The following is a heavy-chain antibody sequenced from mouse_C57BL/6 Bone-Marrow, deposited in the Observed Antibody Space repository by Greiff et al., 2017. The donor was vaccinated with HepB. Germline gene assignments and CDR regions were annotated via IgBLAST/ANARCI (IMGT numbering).Heavy chain of an antibody. CDR2: IRNKANGYTT. J-gene: IGHJ2*01. CDR1: GFTFTDYY. CDR3: ARSPDGYYYPYYFDY. D-gene: IGHD2-3*01. V-gene: IGHV7-3*01. Sequence: EVMLVESGGGLVQPGGSLSLSCAASGFTFTDYYMSWVRQPPGKALEWLGFIRNKANGYTTEYSASVKGRFTISRDNSQSILYLQVNALVAEDSSTYYWARSPDGYYYPYYFDYWGQGTTLTVSS.